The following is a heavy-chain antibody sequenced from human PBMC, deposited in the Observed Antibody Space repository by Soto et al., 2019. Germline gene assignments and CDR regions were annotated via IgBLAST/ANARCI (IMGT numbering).Heavy chain of an antibody. V-gene: IGHV3-30-3*01. Sequence: GGSLRLSCVASEFTFSSYAIHWVRQAPGKGLEWVALISYDGSNKYYADSVKGRFTISRDNSKNTLYLQMNSLRAEDTAVYYCARHKRDLRFLEWSYYFDYWGQGTLVTVSS. CDR1: EFTFSSYA. D-gene: IGHD3-3*01. CDR2: ISYDGSNK. CDR3: ARHKRDLRFLEWSYYFDY. J-gene: IGHJ4*02.